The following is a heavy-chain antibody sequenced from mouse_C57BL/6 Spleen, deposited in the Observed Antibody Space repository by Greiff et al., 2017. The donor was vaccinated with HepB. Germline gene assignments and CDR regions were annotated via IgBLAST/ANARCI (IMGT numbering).Heavy chain of an antibody. V-gene: IGHV1-64*01. CDR1: GYTFTSYW. CDR2: IHPNSGST. CDR3: ARSGYSNFYAMAY. J-gene: IGHJ4*01. D-gene: IGHD2-5*01. Sequence: QVQLQQPGAELVKPGASVKLSCKASGYTFTSYWMHWVKQRPGQGLEWIGMIHPNSGSTNYNEKFKSKATLTVDKSSSTAYLQLSSLTSEDSAVYYCARSGYSNFYAMAYWGQGTSVTVSS.